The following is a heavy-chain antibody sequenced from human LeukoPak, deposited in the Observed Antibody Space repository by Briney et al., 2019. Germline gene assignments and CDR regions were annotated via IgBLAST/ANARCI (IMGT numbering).Heavy chain of an antibody. CDR3: ARSDYYDN. CDR1: GFTFSTYA. J-gene: IGHJ4*02. V-gene: IGHV3-23*01. CDR2: IGRTGDDT. Sequence: GGSLRLTCAASGFTFSTYAMRWVRQAPGKGLEWVSSIGRTGDDTYYADSVKGRFTISRVNAKNTLYLQMNSLRAEDTAVYYCARSDYYDNWGQGTLVTVSS.